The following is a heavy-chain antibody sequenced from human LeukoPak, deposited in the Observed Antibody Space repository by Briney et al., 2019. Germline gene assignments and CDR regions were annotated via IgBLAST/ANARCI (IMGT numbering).Heavy chain of an antibody. J-gene: IGHJ4*02. Sequence: PGGSLRLSCAASGFTVSNIYMNWVRLAPGKGLEWVSVIYRGGSTNYADSVKGRFTISRDNDKNSLYLQMNSLGAEDTAIYYCVRPSNPPHWGQGTLVTVSS. CDR3: VRPSNPPH. CDR1: GFTVSNIY. V-gene: IGHV3-53*01. CDR2: IYRGGST.